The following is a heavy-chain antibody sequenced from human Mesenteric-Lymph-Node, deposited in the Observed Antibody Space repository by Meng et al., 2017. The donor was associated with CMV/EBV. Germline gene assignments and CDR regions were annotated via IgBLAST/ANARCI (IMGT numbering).Heavy chain of an antibody. CDR3: AGADNWNYLDS. J-gene: IGHJ5*02. V-gene: IGHV3-23*01. CDR2: ISGGGSGT. D-gene: IGHD1-7*01. Sequence: GESLKISCAASGFTLSDYVMTWVRQAPGKGLEWVSTISGGGSGTYYTDSVKGRFTISTDYSKNTLYLQMNSLRVEDTAIYYCAGADNWNYLDSWGQGTLVTVSS. CDR1: GFTLSDYV.